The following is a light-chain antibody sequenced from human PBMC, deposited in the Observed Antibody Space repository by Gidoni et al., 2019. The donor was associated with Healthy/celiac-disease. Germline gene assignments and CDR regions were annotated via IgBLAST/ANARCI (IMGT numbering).Light chain of an antibody. V-gene: IGLV3-1*01. CDR1: TLGDKY. Sequence: SYELTQPPSLSVSPGQTASITCSGDTLGDKYACWYQQKPGQSPVLVIYQDSKRPSGIPERFSGSNSGNTATLTISGTQAMDEADYYCQAWDSSTVVFGGGTKLTVL. J-gene: IGLJ2*01. CDR2: QDS. CDR3: QAWDSSTVV.